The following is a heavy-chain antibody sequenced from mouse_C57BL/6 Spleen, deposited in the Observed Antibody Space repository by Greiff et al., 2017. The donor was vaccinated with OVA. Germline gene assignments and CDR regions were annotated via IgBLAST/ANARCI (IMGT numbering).Heavy chain of an antibody. V-gene: IGHV2-6-1*01. CDR2: IWSDGST. Sequence: QVQLKESGPGLVAPSQSLSITCTVSGFSLTSYGVHWVRQPPGKGLEWLVVIWSDGSTTYNSALKSRLSISKDNSKSQVFLKMNSLQTDDTAMYYCARHKDYYYGSRGAMDYWGQGTSVTVSS. J-gene: IGHJ4*01. D-gene: IGHD1-1*01. CDR1: GFSLTSYG. CDR3: ARHKDYYYGSRGAMDY.